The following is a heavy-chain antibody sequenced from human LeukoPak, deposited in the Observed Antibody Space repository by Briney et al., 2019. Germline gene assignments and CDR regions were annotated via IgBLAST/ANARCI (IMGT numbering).Heavy chain of an antibody. Sequence: SKTLSLTCTVSGYSISSGYYWGWIRQPPGKGLEWIGSFYHSGGTYYNPSLKSRVTISVDTSKNQFPLKLNSVTAADTAMYYCASSLAGYQVSTYFYMDVWGKGTTVTVSS. J-gene: IGHJ6*03. D-gene: IGHD3-9*01. CDR3: ASSLAGYQVSTYFYMDV. CDR2: FYHSGGT. CDR1: GYSISSGYY. V-gene: IGHV4-38-2*02.